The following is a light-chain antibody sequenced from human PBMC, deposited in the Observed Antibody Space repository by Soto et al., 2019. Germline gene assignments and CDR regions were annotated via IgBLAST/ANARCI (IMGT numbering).Light chain of an antibody. J-gene: IGKJ4*01. CDR2: AAS. V-gene: IGKV1-27*01. Sequence: DIQMTQSPSSLSASVGDRVTITYRASQVISNYLAWYQQKPGKVPKLLIYAASTLQSGVPSRFSGSGSGIDFTLTISSLQPEDVATYYCQKSNSAPLTFGGGTKVEIK. CDR3: QKSNSAPLT. CDR1: QVISNY.